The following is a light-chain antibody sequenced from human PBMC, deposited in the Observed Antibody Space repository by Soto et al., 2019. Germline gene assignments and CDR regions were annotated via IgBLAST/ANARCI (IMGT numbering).Light chain of an antibody. V-gene: IGKV2D-29*01. CDR1: QSVLYSSNNTTY. Sequence: VLTQSPYSLAVSLGEMATINCKSSQSVLYSSNNTTYLYWYLQKPGQPPQLMMDEVSKRFSGVPGWCSGSGSGEVFTMKISLVADEVVGVYCCMHSIQLPLTFGGGTKVDIK. CDR2: EVS. J-gene: IGKJ4*01. CDR3: MHSIQLPLT.